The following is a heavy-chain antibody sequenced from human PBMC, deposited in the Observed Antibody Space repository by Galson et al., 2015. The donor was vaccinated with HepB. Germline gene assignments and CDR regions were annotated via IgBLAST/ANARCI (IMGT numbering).Heavy chain of an antibody. V-gene: IGHV3-7*03. CDR2: IKQDGSEK. J-gene: IGHJ6*02. Sequence: SLRLSCAASGFTFSSYWMSWVRQAPGKGLEWVANIKQDGSEKYYVDSVKGRFTISRDNAKNSLYLQMNSLRAEDTAVYYCARDQGGAVAGTNLNYYYGMDVWGQGTTVTVSS. D-gene: IGHD6-19*01. CDR3: ARDQGGAVAGTNLNYYYGMDV. CDR1: GFTFSSYW.